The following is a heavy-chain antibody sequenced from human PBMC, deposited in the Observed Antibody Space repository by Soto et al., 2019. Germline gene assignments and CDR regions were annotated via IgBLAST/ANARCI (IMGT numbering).Heavy chain of an antibody. CDR3: XXXXXXXXXXXXYSYFDL. J-gene: IGHJ4*02. Sequence: QGQLVESGGGLVQPGTSLXLSCAASGFTFRSYGMQWXRXXXXXXLEWVAVIWSDGSRKYYAASVEGRATISRDNSDNTLYLXXXXXXXXXXXXXXXXXXXXXXXXXXXYSYFDLWGRGSLVTVSS. CDR1: GFTFRSYG. CDR2: IWSDGSRK. V-gene: IGHV3-33*03. D-gene: IGHD2-15*01.